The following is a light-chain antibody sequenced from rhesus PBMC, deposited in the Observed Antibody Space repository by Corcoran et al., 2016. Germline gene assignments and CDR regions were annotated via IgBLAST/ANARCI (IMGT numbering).Light chain of an antibody. V-gene: IGKV1-28*03. CDR1: QGISSY. Sequence: DIQMTQSPSSLSASVGDTVTITCRASQGISSYLNWFQQKQGKAPKLLIYDASSLESGVPSRFSGSGSRTDFTLTISSLQPEDFTAYYCLQHNSYPYSFGQGTKVEIK. J-gene: IGKJ2*01. CDR3: LQHNSYPYS. CDR2: DAS.